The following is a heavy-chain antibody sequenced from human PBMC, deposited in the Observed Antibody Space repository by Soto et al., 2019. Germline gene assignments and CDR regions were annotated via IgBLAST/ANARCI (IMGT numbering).Heavy chain of an antibody. Sequence: GGSLRLSCAASGFTFSSYSMNWVRQAPGKGLEWVSYISSSSSTIYYADSVKGRFTISRDNAKNSLYLQMNSLRAEDTAVYYCAREARYSSGWYSYYYYYYMAVWGKGTTVTV. V-gene: IGHV3-48*01. CDR3: AREARYSSGWYSYYYYYYMAV. CDR1: GFTFSSYS. CDR2: ISSSSSTI. D-gene: IGHD6-19*01. J-gene: IGHJ6*03.